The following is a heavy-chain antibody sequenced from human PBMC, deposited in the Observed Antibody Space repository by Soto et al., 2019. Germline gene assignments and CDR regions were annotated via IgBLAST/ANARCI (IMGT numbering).Heavy chain of an antibody. D-gene: IGHD2-21*02. V-gene: IGHV2-5*02. CDR3: VHTRCGGDCRQSYSSHYDYGMYV. J-gene: IGHJ6*02. CDR1: GFSLNTGGLG. CDR2: IYWDNDK. Sequence: QITLKESGPTLVKPTQTLTLTCTFSGFSLNTGGLGVGWIRQPPGKALEWLALIYWDNDKRYRPSLMSRLTITKDTSKNQVVLSMTNMDPVDAATYYCVHTRCGGDCRQSYSSHYDYGMYVWGQGTTVTVSS.